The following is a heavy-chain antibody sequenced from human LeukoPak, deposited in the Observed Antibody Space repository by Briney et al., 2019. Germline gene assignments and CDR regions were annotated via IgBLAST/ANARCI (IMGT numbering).Heavy chain of an antibody. CDR3: ARVKGYGNYPFDY. CDR2: IYYSGSA. CDR1: GGSINNYY. V-gene: IGHV4-59*01. J-gene: IGHJ4*02. D-gene: IGHD4-11*01. Sequence: ASETLSLTCTVSGGSINNYYWNWIRQPPGKGLEWIGYIYYSGSASYNPSLKSRVTISVDTSKNQFSLKLSSVTAADTAVYYCARVKGYGNYPFDYWGQGTLVTVSS.